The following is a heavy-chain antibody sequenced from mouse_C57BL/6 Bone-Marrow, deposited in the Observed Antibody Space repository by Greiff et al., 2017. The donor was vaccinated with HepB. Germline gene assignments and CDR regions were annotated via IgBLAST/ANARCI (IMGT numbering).Heavy chain of an antibody. CDR1: GYAFSSSW. J-gene: IGHJ2*01. D-gene: IGHD2-4*01. Sequence: QVQLQQSGPELVKPGASVKISCKASGYAFSSSWMNWVKRRPGKGLEWIGRIYPGDGDTNYNGKFKGKATLTADKSSSTAYMQLSSLTSEDSAVYFCAREDDYDGFDYWGQGTTLTVSS. CDR2: IYPGDGDT. CDR3: AREDDYDGFDY. V-gene: IGHV1-82*01.